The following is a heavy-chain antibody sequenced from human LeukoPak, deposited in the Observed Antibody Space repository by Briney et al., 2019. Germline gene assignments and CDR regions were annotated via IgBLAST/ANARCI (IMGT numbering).Heavy chain of an antibody. D-gene: IGHD2-2*01. Sequence: GGSLRLSCAASGFTFSRYSMNWVRQAPGKGLEWVSSISSSSSYIYYADSVKGRFTISRDNAKNSLYLQMNSLRAEDTAVYYCARDLIVVVPAAISAYYYYGMDVWGQGTTVTVSS. CDR1: GFTFSRYS. CDR2: ISSSSSYI. CDR3: ARDLIVVVPAAISAYYYYGMDV. J-gene: IGHJ6*02. V-gene: IGHV3-21*01.